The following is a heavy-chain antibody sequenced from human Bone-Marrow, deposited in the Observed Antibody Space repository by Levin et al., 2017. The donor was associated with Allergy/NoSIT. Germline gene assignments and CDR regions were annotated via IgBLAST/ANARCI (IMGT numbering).Heavy chain of an antibody. V-gene: IGHV3-15*01. CDR1: GFTFSNAW. CDR3: TTGKVPGDV. J-gene: IGHJ6*02. Sequence: GESLKISCAASGFTFSNAWMNWVRQAPGKGLEWAAHIKSKTDGGTTEYAAPVKDRFTISRDDSKSTVYLQINSLRIEDTAVYFCTTGKVPGDVWGQGTTVTVSS. CDR2: IKSKTDGGTT.